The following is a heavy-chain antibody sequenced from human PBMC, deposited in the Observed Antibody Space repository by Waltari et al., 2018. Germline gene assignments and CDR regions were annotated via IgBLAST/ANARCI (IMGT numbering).Heavy chain of an antibody. D-gene: IGHD3-16*01. CDR3: ARDQKLGGVYYMDV. Sequence: QLQLVESGGGVVQPGGSLRLSCAASGFTFSDSPMHWVRQTPGKGLEWVAIISYHGSNEYYVDSVKGRFTISRDNSKNTLYLQMNSLRLEDTAVYFCARDQKLGGVYYMDVWGEGTTVTVSS. J-gene: IGHJ6*03. CDR1: GFTFSDSP. V-gene: IGHV3-30-3*01. CDR2: ISYHGSNE.